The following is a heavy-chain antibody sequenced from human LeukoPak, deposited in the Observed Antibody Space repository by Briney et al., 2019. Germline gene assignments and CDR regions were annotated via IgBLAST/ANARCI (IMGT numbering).Heavy chain of an antibody. V-gene: IGHV1-8*01. J-gene: IGHJ5*02. Sequence: ASVKVSCKASGYTFTSYDINWVRQATGQGPEWMGWMNPNSGNTGYAQKFQGRVTMTRNTSISTAYMELSSLRSEDTAVYYCARSYDYIWGSYRSCWFDPWGQGTLVTVSS. CDR2: MNPNSGNT. CDR1: GYTFTSYD. CDR3: ARSYDYIWGSYRSCWFDP. D-gene: IGHD3-16*01.